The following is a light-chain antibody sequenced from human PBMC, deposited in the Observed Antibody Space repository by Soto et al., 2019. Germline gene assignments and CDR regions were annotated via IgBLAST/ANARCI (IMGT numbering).Light chain of an antibody. CDR3: QKYNSLYT. V-gene: IGKV1-5*03. Sequence: DIQMTQSPSTLSASVGDRVTITCRASQRTSGWLAWYQQKSGKAPKLLIYKASSLESGVPSRFSGSGSETEFTLTISSLQRDDSSTYYCQKYNSLYTFGQGTKLDIK. CDR1: QRTSGW. CDR2: KAS. J-gene: IGKJ2*01.